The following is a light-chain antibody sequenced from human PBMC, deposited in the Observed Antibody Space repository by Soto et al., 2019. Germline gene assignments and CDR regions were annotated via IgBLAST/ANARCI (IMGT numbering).Light chain of an antibody. CDR2: DAS. CDR1: QSVSSY. Sequence: EIVLTQSPATLSLSPGERAALSCRASQSVSSYLAWYQQKPGQAPRLLIYDASKRATGIPARFSGSGSGTDFTLTISILEPEDSAVYFCQQRSNWPSTFGGGTKVEI. V-gene: IGKV3-11*01. CDR3: QQRSNWPST. J-gene: IGKJ4*01.